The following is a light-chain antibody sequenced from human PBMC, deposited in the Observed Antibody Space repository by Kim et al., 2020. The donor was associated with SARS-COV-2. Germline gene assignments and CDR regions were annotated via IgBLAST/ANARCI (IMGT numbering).Light chain of an antibody. CDR3: QQSYSTLIT. CDR1: QSISSY. CDR2: AAS. J-gene: IGKJ5*01. Sequence: SAVGDRVTITCRASQSISSYLKWYQQKPGKAPKHLIYAASSLQSGVPSRFSGSGSGTDFTLTISSLQPEDFATYYCQQSYSTLITFGQGTRLEIK. V-gene: IGKV1-39*01.